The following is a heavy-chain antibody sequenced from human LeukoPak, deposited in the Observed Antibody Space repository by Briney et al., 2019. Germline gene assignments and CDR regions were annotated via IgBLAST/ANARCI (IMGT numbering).Heavy chain of an antibody. D-gene: IGHD4-11*01. CDR1: GGSISSSSYY. CDR3: ARAYYSSYYYYMDV. Sequence: PSETLSLTCTVSGGSISSSSYYWGWIRQTPGTGLEWIGSIYYSGSTNYNPSLKSRVTISVDTSKNQFSLKLSSVTAADTAVYYCARAYYSSYYYYMDVWGKGTTVTVSS. CDR2: IYYSGST. J-gene: IGHJ6*03. V-gene: IGHV4-39*07.